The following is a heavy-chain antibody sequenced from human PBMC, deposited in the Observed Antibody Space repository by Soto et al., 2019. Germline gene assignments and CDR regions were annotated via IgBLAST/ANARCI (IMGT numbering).Heavy chain of an antibody. D-gene: IGHD2-2*01. V-gene: IGHV1-3*01. CDR3: ARRGACISTSCSRDY. CDR1: GYTFTSYA. Sequence: GASVKVSCKASGYTFTSYAMHWVRQAPGQRLEWMGWINAGNGNTKYSQKFQGRVTITRDTSASTAYMELSSLRSEDTAVYYCARRGACISTSCSRDYWGQGTLVTVSS. CDR2: INAGNGNT. J-gene: IGHJ4*02.